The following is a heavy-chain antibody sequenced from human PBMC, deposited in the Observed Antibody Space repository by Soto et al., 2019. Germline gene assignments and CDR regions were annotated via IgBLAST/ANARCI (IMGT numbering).Heavy chain of an antibody. J-gene: IGHJ4*02. D-gene: IGHD5-18*01. V-gene: IGHV3-33*01. CDR3: GRDGALGDTAVVDS. Sequence: QVQLVESGGGVVQPGKSLRLSCAASGFTFSTYGMHWVRQAPGKGLEWVAVIWYDGSNKYHGDSLKGRFTISRDNSKNPLYLQINNLRAEDKAVYSCGRDGALGDTAVVDSWGQGTLVTVSS. CDR1: GFTFSTYG. CDR2: IWYDGSNK.